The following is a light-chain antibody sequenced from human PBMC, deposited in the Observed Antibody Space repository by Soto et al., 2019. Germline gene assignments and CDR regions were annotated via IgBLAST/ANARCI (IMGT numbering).Light chain of an antibody. CDR1: QSISSW. CDR3: QQYNTFWT. J-gene: IGKJ1*01. CDR2: DVS. Sequence: DIKMTQSPSTLCASVGDRVTITCRASQSISSWLAWYQQKPGEAPKLLIHDVSSLESGVPSRFSGRGSGTEFTLTISSRQPDDVATYYCQQYNTFWTFGQGAKADI. V-gene: IGKV1-5*01.